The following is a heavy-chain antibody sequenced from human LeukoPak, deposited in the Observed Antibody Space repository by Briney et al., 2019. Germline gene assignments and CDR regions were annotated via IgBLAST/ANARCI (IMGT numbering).Heavy chain of an antibody. CDR1: GYTFTGYY. CDR2: INPNSGGT. V-gene: IGHV1-2*02. J-gene: IGHJ4*02. Sequence: GASVKVSCKASGYTFTGYYMHWVRQAPGQGLEWMGWINPNSGGTNYAQKFQGRVTMTRDTSISTAYMELSRLRSDDTAVYYCARGPLYSSSWYGYFDYWGQGTLVTVSS. CDR3: ARGPLYSSSWYGYFDY. D-gene: IGHD6-13*01.